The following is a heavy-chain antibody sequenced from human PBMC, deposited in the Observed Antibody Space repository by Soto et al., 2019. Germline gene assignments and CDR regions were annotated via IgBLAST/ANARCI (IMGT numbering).Heavy chain of an antibody. Sequence: SETLSLTCAVYGGSFSGYYWSWIRQPPGKGLEWIGEINHSGSTNYNPSLKSRVTISVDTSKNQFSLKLSSVTAADTAVYYCARGRKDYDILTDYPDRRRAWYAPSAQGTLVPVSS. J-gene: IGHJ5*02. V-gene: IGHV4-34*01. CDR3: ARGRKDYDILTDYPDRRRAWYAP. D-gene: IGHD3-9*01. CDR2: INHSGST. CDR1: GGSFSGYY.